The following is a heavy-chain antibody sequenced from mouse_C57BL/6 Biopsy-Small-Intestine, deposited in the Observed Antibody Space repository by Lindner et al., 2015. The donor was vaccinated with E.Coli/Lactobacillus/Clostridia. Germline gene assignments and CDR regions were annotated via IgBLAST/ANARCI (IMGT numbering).Heavy chain of an antibody. V-gene: IGHV2-6*01. J-gene: IGHJ3*01. CDR1: GFSLTSFG. CDR2: IWTLGNT. CDR3: ASARGDGSFAY. Sequence: VQLQESGPGLVXPSQSLSITCTVSGFSLTSFGVDWVRQSPGKGLEWLGVIWTLGNTNYNSALKSRLSISKDNSKSQVFLKMDSLQTDDTGMYYCASARGDGSFAYWGQGTLVTVSA. D-gene: IGHD2-3*01.